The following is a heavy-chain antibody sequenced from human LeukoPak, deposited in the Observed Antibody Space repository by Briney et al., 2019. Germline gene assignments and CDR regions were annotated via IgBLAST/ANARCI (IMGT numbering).Heavy chain of an antibody. CDR2: ISSSSNYI. J-gene: IGHJ4*02. CDR1: GFTFSSYS. CDR3: ARDIAAAGLDY. D-gene: IGHD6-13*01. V-gene: IGHV3-21*01. Sequence: GGSLRLSCAASGFTFSSYSMNWVRQAPGKGLEWVSSISSSSNYIYYADSVKGRCTISRDNAKNSLYLQMNSLRAEDTAVYYCARDIAAAGLDYWGQGTLVTVSS.